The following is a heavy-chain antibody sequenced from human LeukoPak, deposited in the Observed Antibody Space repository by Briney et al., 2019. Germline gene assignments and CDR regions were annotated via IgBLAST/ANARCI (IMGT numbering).Heavy chain of an antibody. CDR1: GFTFTTYW. J-gene: IGHJ4*02. CDR3: ARLRCDVGDCYLAGQNF. D-gene: IGHD2-21*02. V-gene: IGHV3-74*01. Sequence: GGSLRLSCAASGFTFTTYWMHWVRQAPGQGLVWVSRINSDGSSTSYADSVKGRFSISRDNARNTLYLQMNSLRAEDTAVYFCARLRCDVGDCYLAGQNFWGQGTLVTVSS. CDR2: INSDGSST.